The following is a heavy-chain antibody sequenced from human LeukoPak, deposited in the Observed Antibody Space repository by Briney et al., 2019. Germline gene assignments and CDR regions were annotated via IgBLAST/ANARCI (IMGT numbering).Heavy chain of an antibody. CDR2: IIPISGTT. Sequence: SVKISCKTSGGTFTSYAITWVRQAPGQGLEWMGKIIPISGTTNYAQKFQGRVTFTADESTSTAYMELSSLRSEDTALYYCARKLRLGGNWFDPWGQGTLVTVSS. J-gene: IGHJ5*02. CDR3: ARKLRLGGNWFDP. V-gene: IGHV1-69*13. D-gene: IGHD1-26*01. CDR1: GGTFTSYA.